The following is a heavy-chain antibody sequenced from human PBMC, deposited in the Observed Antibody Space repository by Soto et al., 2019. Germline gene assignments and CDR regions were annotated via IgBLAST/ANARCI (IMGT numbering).Heavy chain of an antibody. D-gene: IGHD3-16*01. CDR3: AAHAPPYEDPRGNWFDT. CDR1: GGSINSGSYF. CDR2: IHYSGIT. J-gene: IGHJ5*02. V-gene: IGHV4-39*01. Sequence: PSETLSLTCAVSGGSINSGSYFWTWIRQPPGKGLEWIASIHYSGITYYKPSLKGRVTIMMDMSKNQFSVRLSSVTAADTAVYYCAAHAPPYEDPRGNWFDTWGKRTLVTVSS.